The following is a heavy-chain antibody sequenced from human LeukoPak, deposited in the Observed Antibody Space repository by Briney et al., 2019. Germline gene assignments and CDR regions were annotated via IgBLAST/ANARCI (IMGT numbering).Heavy chain of an antibody. CDR3: ARDGQGGSYSSSSEFDY. Sequence: GGSLRLSCAASGFTFSSYSMNWVRQAPGKGLEWVSSISSSSSYIYYADSVKGRFTISRDNAKNSLYLQMNSLRAEDTAVYYCARDGQGGSYSSSSEFDYWGQGTLVTVSS. D-gene: IGHD6-6*01. V-gene: IGHV3-21*01. J-gene: IGHJ4*02. CDR1: GFTFSSYS. CDR2: ISSSSSYI.